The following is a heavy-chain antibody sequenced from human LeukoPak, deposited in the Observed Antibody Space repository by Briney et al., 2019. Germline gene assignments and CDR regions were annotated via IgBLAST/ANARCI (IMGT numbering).Heavy chain of an antibody. J-gene: IGHJ4*02. CDR2: IYHSGST. V-gene: IGHV4-30-2*01. D-gene: IGHD3-10*01. Sequence: SQTLSLTCAVSGGSISSGGYSWSWIRQPPGKGLEWIGYIYHSGSTYYNPSLKSRVTISVDRSKNQFSLKLSSVTAADTAVYYCARVYYYGYFDYWGQGTLVTVSS. CDR3: ARVYYYGYFDY. CDR1: GGSISSGGYS.